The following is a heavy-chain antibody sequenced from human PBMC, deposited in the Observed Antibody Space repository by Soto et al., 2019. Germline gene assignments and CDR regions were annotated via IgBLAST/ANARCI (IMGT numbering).Heavy chain of an antibody. CDR3: ARPSYSSYYFDY. J-gene: IGHJ4*02. D-gene: IGHD6-13*01. V-gene: IGHV3-64*01. CDR2: ISSNGGST. CDR1: GFTFSSYA. Sequence: EVQLVESGGGLVQPGGSLRLSCAASGFTFSSYAMHWVRQAPGKGLEYVSAISSNGGSTYYANSVKGRFTISRDNSTHTLYLQMGSLRAEDMAVYYCARPSYSSYYFDYWGQGTLVTVSS.